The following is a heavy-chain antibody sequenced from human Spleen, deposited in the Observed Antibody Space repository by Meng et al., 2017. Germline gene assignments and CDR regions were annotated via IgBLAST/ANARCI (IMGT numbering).Heavy chain of an antibody. J-gene: IGHJ4*02. Sequence: QVQLVQSGAEVKRPGASVTVSCKASGYTYTHYQMDWVRQAPGQGLEWMGWIHPSGHANYAEKFQGRVTMTTDTSTTTAYMELRSLRFDDSALYYCVKHDSFWSLDSWGQGTLVTVPS. CDR1: GYTYTHYQ. CDR2: IHPSGHA. V-gene: IGHV1-18*01. CDR3: VKHDSFWSLDS. D-gene: IGHD2-8*02.